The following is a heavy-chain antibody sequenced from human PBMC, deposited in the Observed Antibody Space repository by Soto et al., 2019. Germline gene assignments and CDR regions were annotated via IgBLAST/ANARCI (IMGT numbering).Heavy chain of an antibody. CDR2: ISGSGGST. Sequence: GGSLRLSCAASGFTFSSYAMSWVRQAPGKGLEWVSAISGSGGSTYYADSVKGRFTISRDNSKNTLYLQMNSLRAEDTAVYYCAKVLVVVAATPYYFDSWSQETLLPISS. V-gene: IGHV3-23*01. CDR3: AKVLVVVAATPYYFDS. D-gene: IGHD2-15*01. J-gene: IGHJ4*02. CDR1: GFTFSSYA.